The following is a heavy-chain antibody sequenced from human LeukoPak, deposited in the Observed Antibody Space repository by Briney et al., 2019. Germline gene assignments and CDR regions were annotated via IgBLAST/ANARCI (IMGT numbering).Heavy chain of an antibody. V-gene: IGHV4-39*01. D-gene: IGHD2-15*01. CDR2: ISSSGST. Sequence: SETLSLICTVSGGSINNNNNFWAWIRQPPGEGLEWIGSISSSGSTYYNPSLESRITISVDTSKNQFSLNLNSVTAADTAVFYCASRPRSGRRAYYFDSWGQGTLVAVSS. CDR3: ASRPRSGRRAYYFDS. CDR1: GGSINNNNNF. J-gene: IGHJ4*02.